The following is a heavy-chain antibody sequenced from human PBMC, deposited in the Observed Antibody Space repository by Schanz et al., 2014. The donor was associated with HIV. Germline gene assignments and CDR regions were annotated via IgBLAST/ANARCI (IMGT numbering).Heavy chain of an antibody. CDR3: AKAGGGPSPSYYGMDV. D-gene: IGHD3-10*01. Sequence: QVRLVESGGGVVQPGGSLRLSCAASGFTFSSYGMHWVRQAPGKGLEWVAVISYDGSNKYYAESVKGRFAISRDNSKNTLVLQMNSLRAEDTAVYYCAKAGGGPSPSYYGMDVWGQGTTVTVSS. CDR1: GFTFSSYG. J-gene: IGHJ6*02. CDR2: ISYDGSNK. V-gene: IGHV3-30*18.